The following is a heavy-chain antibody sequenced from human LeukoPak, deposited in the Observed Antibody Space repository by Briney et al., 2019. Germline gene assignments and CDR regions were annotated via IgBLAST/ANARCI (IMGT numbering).Heavy chain of an antibody. J-gene: IGHJ4*02. Sequence: PGGSLRLSCAASGFTFSSYAMSWVRQAPGKGLEWVSAISGSGGSTYYADSVKGRFTISRDNSKNTLYLQMNSLRAEDTAVYYCAREGRWPYSGSYLDYWGQGTLVTVSS. CDR2: ISGSGGST. D-gene: IGHD1-26*01. CDR3: AREGRWPYSGSYLDY. CDR1: GFTFSSYA. V-gene: IGHV3-23*01.